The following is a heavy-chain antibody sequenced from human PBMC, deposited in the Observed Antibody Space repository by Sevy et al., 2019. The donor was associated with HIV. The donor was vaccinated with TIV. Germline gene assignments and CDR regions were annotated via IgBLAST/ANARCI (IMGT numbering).Heavy chain of an antibody. V-gene: IGHV3-23*01. Sequence: GGSLRLSCAASGFTFSSYAMSWVRQAPGKGLEWVSAISASGGSTYYADSVKGRFTISRDNSKNTLYLQMNSLRAEDTAVYYCAKGSIAARPGQKAHAEYFQHWGQGTLVTVSS. CDR3: AKGSIAARPGQKAHAEYFQH. D-gene: IGHD6-6*01. J-gene: IGHJ1*01. CDR1: GFTFSSYA. CDR2: ISASGGST.